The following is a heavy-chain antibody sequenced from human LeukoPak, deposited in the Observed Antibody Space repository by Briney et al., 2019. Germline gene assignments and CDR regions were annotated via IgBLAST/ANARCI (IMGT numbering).Heavy chain of an antibody. CDR1: GFTFSSYA. D-gene: IGHD2-2*01. J-gene: IGHJ6*04. Sequence: PGRSLRRSCAASGFTFSSYAMHWVRQAPGKGLEWVAVISYDGSNKYYADSVKGRFTISRDNSKNTLYLQMNSLRAEDTAVYYCAREYCSSTSCYLFYYYYYGMDVWGKGTTVTVSS. CDR2: ISYDGSNK. CDR3: AREYCSSTSCYLFYYYYYGMDV. V-gene: IGHV3-30*04.